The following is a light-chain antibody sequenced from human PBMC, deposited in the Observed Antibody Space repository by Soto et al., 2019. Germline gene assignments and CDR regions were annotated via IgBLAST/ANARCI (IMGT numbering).Light chain of an antibody. CDR2: DVS. J-gene: IGLJ2*01. CDR3: CSYAGSYTWV. V-gene: IGLV2-11*01. CDR1: SSDVGTYNY. Sequence: QSVLTQPRSVSGSPGQSVTISCTGTSSDVGTYNYVSWYQQHPGKAPKLMIYDVSQRPSGVPDRFSGSKSGNTASLTISGLQAEDESDYYCCSYAGSYTWVLGGGTKLTVL.